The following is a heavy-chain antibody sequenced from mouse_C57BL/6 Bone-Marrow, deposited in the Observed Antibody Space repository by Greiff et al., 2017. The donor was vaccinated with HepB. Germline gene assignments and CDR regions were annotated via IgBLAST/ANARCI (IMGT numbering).Heavy chain of an antibody. Sequence: EVQLVESGGGLVKPGGSLKLSCAASGFTFSSYAMSWVRQTPEKRLEWVATISDCGSYTYYPDNVKGRFTISRDNAKNNLYLQMSHLKSEDTAMYYCARDEGMGRWLRQFFGAMDYWGQGTSVTVSS. CDR2: ISDCGSYT. D-gene: IGHD2-2*01. CDR3: ARDEGMGRWLRQFFGAMDY. V-gene: IGHV5-4*01. J-gene: IGHJ4*01. CDR1: GFTFSSYA.